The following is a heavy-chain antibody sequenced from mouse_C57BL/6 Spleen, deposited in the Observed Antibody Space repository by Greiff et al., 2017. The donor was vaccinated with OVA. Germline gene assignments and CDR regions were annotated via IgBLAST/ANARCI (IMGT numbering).Heavy chain of an antibody. Sequence: VQLQQSVAELVRPGASVKLSCTASGFNIKNTYMHWVKQRPEQGLEWIGRIDPANGNTTYAPKFQGKATITADTSSNTAYLQLSSLTSEDTAIYYCARSSTTVVAPYYAMDYWGQGTSVTVSS. J-gene: IGHJ4*01. CDR1: GFNIKNTY. V-gene: IGHV14-3*01. CDR2: IDPANGNT. D-gene: IGHD1-1*01. CDR3: ARSSTTVVAPYYAMDY.